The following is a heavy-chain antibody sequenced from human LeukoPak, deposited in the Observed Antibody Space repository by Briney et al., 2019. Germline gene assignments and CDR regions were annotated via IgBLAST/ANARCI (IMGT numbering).Heavy chain of an antibody. D-gene: IGHD3-3*01. V-gene: IGHV4-59*01. CDR1: GGSISSYY. Sequence: PSETLSLTCTVSGGSISSYYWSWIRQPPGKGLEWIGYIYYSGSTNYNPSLKSRATISVDTSKNQFSLKLSSVTAADTAVYYCARLRFLEWLLRRPGYYFDYWGQGTLVTVSS. CDR3: ARLRFLEWLLRRPGYYFDY. CDR2: IYYSGST. J-gene: IGHJ4*02.